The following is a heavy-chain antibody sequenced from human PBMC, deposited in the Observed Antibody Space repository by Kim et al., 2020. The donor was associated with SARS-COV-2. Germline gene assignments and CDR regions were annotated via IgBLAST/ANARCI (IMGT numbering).Heavy chain of an antibody. CDR1: GFNFGDYA. D-gene: IGHD3-10*01. J-gene: IGHJ6*02. CDR3: TKGAHRSIKSAPFDPWGQGTLVTVSSDYDMDV. CDR2: ISWNSGSI. Sequence: GGSLRLSCAASGFNFGDYAIYWVRQAPGKGLEWVSGISWNSGSIVYADSVEGRFTISRDNAKNSLYLQMNSLRTEDTALYHCTKGAHRSIKSAPFDPWGQGTLVTVSSDYDMDVWGQGTTVTVSS. V-gene: IGHV3-9*01.